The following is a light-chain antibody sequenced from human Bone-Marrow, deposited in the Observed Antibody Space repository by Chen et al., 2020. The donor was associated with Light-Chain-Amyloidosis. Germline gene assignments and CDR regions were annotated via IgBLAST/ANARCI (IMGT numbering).Light chain of an antibody. CDR2: WAS. CDR3: QQYYTSPRT. J-gene: IGKJ1*01. V-gene: IGKV4-1*01. Sequence: DIVMTQPPDSLAVSLGETATINCKSSQSVLYTSNNKNYLAWYQQKPGQPPRLLIYWASTRGSGVPERFSGSGSGTDFTLTISSLQAEDVAVYYCQQYYTSPRTFGQGSKVEI. CDR1: QSVLYTSNNKNY.